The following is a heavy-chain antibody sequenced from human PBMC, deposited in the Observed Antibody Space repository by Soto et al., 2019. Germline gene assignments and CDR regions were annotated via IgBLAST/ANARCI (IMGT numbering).Heavy chain of an antibody. CDR2: ISSSSDST. V-gene: IGHV3-23*01. CDR3: ARESPPHLRYCFNGVCYNHY. Sequence: PGRSMRLSWAASGLTSSNFAMSWVRQATGKGPEWVSAISSSSDSTYIADSVKSRFTISRDNSKNTLYLQMKSLRAEDSAVYYCARESPPHLRYCFNGVCYNHYWCQGALVTVS. CDR1: GLTSSNFA. J-gene: IGHJ4*02. D-gene: IGHD2-8*01.